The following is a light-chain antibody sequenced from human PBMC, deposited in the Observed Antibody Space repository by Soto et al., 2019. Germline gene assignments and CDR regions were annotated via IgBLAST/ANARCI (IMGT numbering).Light chain of an antibody. CDR2: RIS. V-gene: IGKV1-12*01. J-gene: IGKJ4*01. Sequence: DIQMTQSPSSVSASVGDRVIITCRASQAFWNLLAWYQPKRGKAPKLLIYRISTLQGGVPSRFSGSESGADFTLTISSVQPEDSATYYCQQAATFPLTFGGGTDVEI. CDR3: QQAATFPLT. CDR1: QAFWNL.